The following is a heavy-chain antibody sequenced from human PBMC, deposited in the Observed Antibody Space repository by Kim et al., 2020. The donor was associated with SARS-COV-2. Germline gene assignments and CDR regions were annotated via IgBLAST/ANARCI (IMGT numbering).Heavy chain of an antibody. CDR1: GFTFSSYG. J-gene: IGHJ6*02. Sequence: GGFLRLSCAASGFTFSSYGMHWVRQAPGKGLEWVAVISYDGSNKYYADSVKGRFTISRDNSKNTLYLQMNSLRAEDTAVYYCAKAPTSDIVVVTASSLIYYYYGMDVWGQGTTVTVSS. V-gene: IGHV3-30*18. CDR2: ISYDGSNK. CDR3: AKAPTSDIVVVTASSLIYYYYGMDV. D-gene: IGHD2-21*02.